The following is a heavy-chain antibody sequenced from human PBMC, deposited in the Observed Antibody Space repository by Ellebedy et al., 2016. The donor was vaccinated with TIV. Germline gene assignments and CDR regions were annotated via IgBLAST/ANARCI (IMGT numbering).Heavy chain of an antibody. D-gene: IGHD3-10*01. J-gene: IGHJ4*02. CDR2: IRSKAYGGTP. CDR1: GFSFGDYG. V-gene: IGHV3-49*03. CDR3: GRKRLGEMFN. Sequence: GESLKISCTASGFSFGDYGMTWFRQAPGKGLEWVAFIRSKAYGGTPEYATSVKGRFRISRDDSKSIAYLQMNTLKTDDTAVYYCGRKRLGEMFNWGQGTLVTVSS.